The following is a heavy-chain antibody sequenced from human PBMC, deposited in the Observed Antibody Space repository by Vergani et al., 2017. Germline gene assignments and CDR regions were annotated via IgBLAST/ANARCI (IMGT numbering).Heavy chain of an antibody. CDR1: GGSISSYY. J-gene: IGHJ5*02. V-gene: IGHV4-39*01. D-gene: IGHD2-21*02. CDR2: IYYSGST. Sequence: QVQLQESGPGLVKPSQTLSLTCTVSGGSISSYYWGWIRQPPGKGLEWIGSIYYSGSTYYNPSLKSRVTISVDTSKNQFSLKLSSVTAADTAVYYCASDYCGGDCYSGGWFDPWGQGTLVTVSS. CDR3: ASDYCGGDCYSGGWFDP.